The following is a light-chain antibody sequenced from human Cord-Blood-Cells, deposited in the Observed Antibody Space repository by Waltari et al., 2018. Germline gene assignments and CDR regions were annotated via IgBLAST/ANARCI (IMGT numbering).Light chain of an antibody. CDR2: WAA. V-gene: IGKV4-1*01. Sequence: DIVMTQSPDSLAGSLGERATIHRQSRQMVLYSSNNKNYLAWYQQKPGQPPKLLIYWAATRESGVPDRFSGSGSGTDFTLTISSLQAEDVAVYYCQQYYSTPWTFGQGTKVEIK. J-gene: IGKJ1*01. CDR1: QMVLYSSNNKNY. CDR3: QQYYSTPWT.